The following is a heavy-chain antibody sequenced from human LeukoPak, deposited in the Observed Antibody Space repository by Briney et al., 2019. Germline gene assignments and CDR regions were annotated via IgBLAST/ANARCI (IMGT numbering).Heavy chain of an antibody. D-gene: IGHD3-16*01. Sequence: ASVKVSCKASGYTFTGYYMHWVRQAPGQGLEWMGWINPNSGGTNYAQKFQGRVTLTRDTSITTAYMELSRLRPGDTAVYYCARSQFRTTNSGAWGFQPWGQGTLVTVSS. CDR3: ARSQFRTTNSGAWGFQP. CDR2: INPNSGGT. J-gene: IGHJ1*01. CDR1: GYTFTGYY. V-gene: IGHV1-2*02.